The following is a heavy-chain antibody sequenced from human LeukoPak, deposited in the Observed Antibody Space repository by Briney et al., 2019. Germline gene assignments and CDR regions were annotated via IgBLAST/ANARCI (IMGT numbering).Heavy chain of an antibody. CDR1: GFSLSTSGVA. V-gene: IGHV2-5*02. CDR2: IYWDGDK. J-gene: IGHJ1*01. D-gene: IGHD6-13*01. Sequence: SGPTLVNPTQTLTLSCSFSGFSLSTSGVAVGWIRQPPGKALEWLALIYWDGDKRYSPSLRSRLTITKDTSKNQVVLTMTNVDPVDTATYYCAHLIAAADAEYFQRWGQGTLVTVSS. CDR3: AHLIAAADAEYFQR.